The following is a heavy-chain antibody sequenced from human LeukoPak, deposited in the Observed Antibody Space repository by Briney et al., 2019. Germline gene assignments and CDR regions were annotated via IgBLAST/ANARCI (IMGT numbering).Heavy chain of an antibody. D-gene: IGHD4/OR15-4a*01. CDR2: ISGSGGST. J-gene: IGHJ4*02. V-gene: IGHV3-23*01. CDR1: GFTFSSYA. CDR3: AKDIAYGGNHFDY. Sequence: GGSLRLSCAASGFTFSSYAMSWVRQAPGKGLEWVSAISGSGGSTCYADSVKGRFTISRDNSKNTLYLQMNSLRAEDTAVYYCAKDIAYGGNHFDYWGQGTLVTVSS.